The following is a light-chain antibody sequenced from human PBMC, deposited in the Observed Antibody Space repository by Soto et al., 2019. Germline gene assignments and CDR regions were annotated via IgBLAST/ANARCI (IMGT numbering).Light chain of an antibody. CDR3: CEYAGSSTLYV. CDR2: EGS. CDR1: SSDVGSYNL. J-gene: IGLJ1*01. V-gene: IGLV2-23*01. Sequence: QSALTQPASVSGSPGQSITISCTGTSSDVGSYNLVSWYQQHPGKAPKLMIYEGSKRPSGVSNRFSGAKSGNTASLTIAGLQAEDEADYYCCEYAGSSTLYVVGSGTKLTLL.